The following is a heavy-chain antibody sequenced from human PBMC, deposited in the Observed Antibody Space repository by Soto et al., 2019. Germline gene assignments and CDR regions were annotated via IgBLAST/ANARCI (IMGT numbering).Heavy chain of an antibody. Sequence: PSDTLSLTCPVSGGSISSGDYYWIWIRQPPGKGLEWIGYIYYSGSTYYNPSLKSRVTISVDTSKNQFSLKLSSVTAADTAGYYCARAVVVVVAATDWFDPWGQGTLVTVSS. J-gene: IGHJ5*02. D-gene: IGHD2-15*01. CDR2: IYYSGST. V-gene: IGHV4-30-4*02. CDR3: ARAVVVVVAATDWFDP. CDR1: GGSISSGDYY.